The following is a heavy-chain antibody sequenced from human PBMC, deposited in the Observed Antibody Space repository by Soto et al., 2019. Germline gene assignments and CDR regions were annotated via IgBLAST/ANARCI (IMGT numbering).Heavy chain of an antibody. CDR1: GFSLSTTGVG. CDR3: AHPYRDYGDYYGYLDY. CDR2: IYWDDDK. D-gene: IGHD3-22*01. Sequence: QITLKESGPTLVKPTQTLTLTCTFSGFSLSTTGVGVGWIRQPPGKALEWLALIYWDDDKCYSPSLKSRLTITNDTSKKQVVLKMPNMGPVATATYYCAHPYRDYGDYYGYLDYWGQGALVSVCS. J-gene: IGHJ4*02. V-gene: IGHV2-5*02.